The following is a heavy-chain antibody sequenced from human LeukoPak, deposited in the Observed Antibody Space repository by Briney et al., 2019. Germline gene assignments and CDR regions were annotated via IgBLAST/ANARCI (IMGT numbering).Heavy chain of an antibody. V-gene: IGHV1-69*01. J-gene: IGHJ3*02. Sequence: SVKVSCKASGGTFSNYDFTFTSYAITWVRQAPGQGLEWMGGIIPIYGRADYPQKFQGRVTITADESTRTVTMQLSSLSSEDTAVYYCAGFFYANSNAAFDIWGQGTVVTVSS. CDR2: IIPIYGRA. CDR1: GGTFSNYDFTFTSYA. CDR3: AGFFYANSNAAFDI. D-gene: IGHD2/OR15-2a*01.